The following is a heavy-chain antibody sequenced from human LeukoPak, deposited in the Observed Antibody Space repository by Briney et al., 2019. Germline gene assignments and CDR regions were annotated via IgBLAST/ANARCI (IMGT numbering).Heavy chain of an antibody. V-gene: IGHV3-48*01. D-gene: IGHD3-3*01. CDR2: ISSSSSTI. CDR3: ARGRGRFLEWLSDAFDV. Sequence: GGSLRLSCGAPGFTFSSYSMNWVRQAPGKGLEWVSYISSSSSTIYYADSVKGRFTISRDNAKNSLYLQMNSLRAEDTAVYYCARGRGRFLEWLSDAFDVWGQGTMVTVSS. J-gene: IGHJ3*01. CDR1: GFTFSSYS.